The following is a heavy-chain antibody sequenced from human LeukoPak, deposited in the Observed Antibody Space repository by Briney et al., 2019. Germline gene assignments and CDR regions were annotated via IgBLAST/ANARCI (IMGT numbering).Heavy chain of an antibody. CDR2: ISSNGGST. J-gene: IGHJ3*02. CDR1: GFTFSSYA. D-gene: IGHD6-13*01. Sequence: GGSLRLSCAASGFTFSSYAMHWVRQAPGKVLEYVSAISSNGGSTYYANSVKGRFTISRDNSKNTLYLQMGSLRAEDMAVYYCARVSSSWYVDAFDIWGQGTMVTVSS. V-gene: IGHV3-64*01. CDR3: ARVSSSWYVDAFDI.